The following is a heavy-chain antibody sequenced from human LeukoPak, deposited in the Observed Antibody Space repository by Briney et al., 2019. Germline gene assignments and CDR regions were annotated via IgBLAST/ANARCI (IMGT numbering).Heavy chain of an antibody. D-gene: IGHD3-22*01. V-gene: IGHV3-23*01. CDR2: IIYSGAYT. CDR1: GFTFSRSA. Sequence: GGSRRLSCAASGFTFSRSAMSWVRKAPGKGLEFVSSIIYSGAYTYYADSVKGRFTISRDNSKNTLYLQMNSLRAEDTALYYCAKDGLYYDGSAHVYYFDSWGQGTLVTVSS. J-gene: IGHJ4*02. CDR3: AKDGLYYDGSAHVYYFDS.